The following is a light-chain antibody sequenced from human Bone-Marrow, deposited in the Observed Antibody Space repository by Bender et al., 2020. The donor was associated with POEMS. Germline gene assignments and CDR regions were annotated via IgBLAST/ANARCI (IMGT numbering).Light chain of an antibody. CDR2: QHS. J-gene: IGLJ1*01. CDR3: QVWDSITENYV. Sequence: SYELTQPPSLSVSPGQTATITCSGDKLGDKSVCWYQKKPGQSPLLVLYQHSRRPSVIPARFSGSPSGNTATLTISGTQAVDEAQYYCQVWDSITENYVFGPGTKITVL. CDR1: KLGDKS. V-gene: IGLV3-1*01.